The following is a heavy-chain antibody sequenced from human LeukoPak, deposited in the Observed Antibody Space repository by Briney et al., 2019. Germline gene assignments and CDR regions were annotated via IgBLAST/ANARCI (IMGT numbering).Heavy chain of an antibody. CDR1: GGTFDSYA. CDR2: IIPIFETT. D-gene: IGHD5-12*01. CDR3: VRDKYREKTTIEDAFEI. Sequence: SVKVSCKASGGTFDSYAFSWVRQAPGQGLEWIGGIIPIFETTNNAQRFQGRVTITADKSTRTAFMELNSLKFDDTAMYYCVRDKYREKTTIEDAFEIWGQGTMVTVSS. J-gene: IGHJ3*02. V-gene: IGHV1-69*06.